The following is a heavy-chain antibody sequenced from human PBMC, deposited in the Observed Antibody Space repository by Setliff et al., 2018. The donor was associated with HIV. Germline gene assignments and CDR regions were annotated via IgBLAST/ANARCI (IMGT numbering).Heavy chain of an antibody. CDR3: AVGRLYYGSGSATPDYYYYYYMDV. D-gene: IGHD3-10*01. CDR2: INPTGDIT. J-gene: IGHJ6*03. Sequence: GASVKVSCKASGYTFINNYIHWVRQAPGQGLEWMGLINPTGDITFYPQKFQARVTMTRDTSTSTVYLELRSLRSEGTAVYYCAVGRLYYGSGSATPDYYYYYYMDVWGKGTTVTVSS. CDR1: GYTFINNY. V-gene: IGHV1-46*01.